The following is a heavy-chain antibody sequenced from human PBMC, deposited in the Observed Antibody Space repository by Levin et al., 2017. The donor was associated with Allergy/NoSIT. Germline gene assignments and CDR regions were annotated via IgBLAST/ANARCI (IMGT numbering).Heavy chain of an antibody. J-gene: IGHJ4*02. CDR2: IYYSGST. CDR3: ARGWDGDYVSVVYYFDY. CDR1: GGSISSYY. V-gene: IGHV4-59*01. Sequence: SQTLSLTCPVSGGSISSYYWSWIRQPPGKGLEWIGYIYYSGSTNYNPSLKSRVTISVDTSKNQFSLKLSSVTAADTAVYYCARGWDGDYVSVVYYFDYWGQGTLVTVSS. D-gene: IGHD4-17*01.